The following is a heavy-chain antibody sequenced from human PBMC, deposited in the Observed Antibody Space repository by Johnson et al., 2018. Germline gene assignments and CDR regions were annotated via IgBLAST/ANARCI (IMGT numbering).Heavy chain of an antibody. V-gene: IGHV3-20*04. CDR2: STWNGGST. Sequence: VQLVESGGGLVQXGRSLRLSCTASGFTFGDYAMSWFRQAPGKGLEWVSGSTWNGGSTGYADSVKGRFTISRDNAKNSLYLQMNSLRAEDTTVYYSTRDAYSGSYLGRGAFDIWGQGTMVTVSS. J-gene: IGHJ3*02. CDR3: TRDAYSGSYLGRGAFDI. CDR1: GFTFGDYA. D-gene: IGHD1-26*01.